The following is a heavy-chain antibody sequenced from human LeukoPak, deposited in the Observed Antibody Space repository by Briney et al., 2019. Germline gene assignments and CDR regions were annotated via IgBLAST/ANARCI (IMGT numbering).Heavy chain of an antibody. CDR1: GFTFSSYA. CDR3: AKDSDWSCDY. CDR2: ISYDGSNK. J-gene: IGHJ4*02. D-gene: IGHD2-21*01. Sequence: GGSLRLSCAASGFTFSSYAMHWVRQAPGKGLEWVAVISYDGSNKYYADSVKGRFTVSRDNAKNTVYLEMNSLRAEDTAFYYCAKDSDWSCDYWGQGTLVTVSS. V-gene: IGHV3-30*04.